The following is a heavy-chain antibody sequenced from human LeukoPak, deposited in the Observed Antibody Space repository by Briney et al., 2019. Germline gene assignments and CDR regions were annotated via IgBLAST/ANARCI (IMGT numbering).Heavy chain of an antibody. D-gene: IGHD3-16*02. CDR3: ARGVSSGPRDAFDI. Sequence: PGGSLRLSCAASGFTFSNAWMSWVRQAPGKGLEWVSSISSSGSYIYFADSIKGRFIFSRDNAKNSLYLQLNSLRAEDTAVYYCARGVSSGPRDAFDIWGQGTMVTVSS. CDR1: GFTFSNAW. J-gene: IGHJ3*02. CDR2: ISSSGSYI. V-gene: IGHV3-21*01.